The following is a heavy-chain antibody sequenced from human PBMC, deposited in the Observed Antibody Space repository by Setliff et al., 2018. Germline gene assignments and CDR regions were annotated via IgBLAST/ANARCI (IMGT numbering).Heavy chain of an antibody. V-gene: IGHV1-18*01. CDR1: GYPFTNYG. CDR3: ARADYSSSLHYFDC. Sequence: ASVKVSCKTSGYPFTNYGLSWVRQAPGQGLEWMGWISGHNGDTKLAQNFQGRVIVTTDTFTNTGYMELRSLRSDDTAFYYCARADYSSSLHYFDCWGQGTLVTAPQ. CDR2: ISGHNGDT. J-gene: IGHJ4*02. D-gene: IGHD6-13*01.